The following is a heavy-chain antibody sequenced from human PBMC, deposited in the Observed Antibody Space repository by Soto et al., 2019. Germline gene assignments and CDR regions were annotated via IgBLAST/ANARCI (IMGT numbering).Heavy chain of an antibody. CDR1: GFTFDDYA. CDR3: AKETQANLGTGGFDY. Sequence: EVQLVESGGGLGQPGRSLRLSCAASGFTFDDYAMHWVRQPPGKGLEWVSGINWNSGTVGYADSVKGRFTISRDTAKNSLYLEMSSLRAEDTAFYFCAKETQANLGTGGFDYWGQGSLVTVSS. V-gene: IGHV3-9*01. CDR2: INWNSGTV. D-gene: IGHD7-27*01. J-gene: IGHJ4*02.